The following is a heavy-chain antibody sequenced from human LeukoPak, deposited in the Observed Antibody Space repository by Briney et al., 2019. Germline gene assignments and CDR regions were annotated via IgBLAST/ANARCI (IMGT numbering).Heavy chain of an antibody. J-gene: IGHJ4*02. D-gene: IGHD3-22*01. CDR2: ISWNSGSI. V-gene: IGHV3-9*01. Sequence: GGSLRLSCAASGFTFDDYAMHWVRQAPGKGLEWVSGISWNSGSIGYADSVKGRFTISRDNAKNSLYLQMNSLRAEDTALYYCAKQIRGYSGYVPTYYYDSSGYGYFDYWGQGTLVNVSS. CDR1: GFTFDDYA. CDR3: AKQIRGYSGYVPTYYYDSSGYGYFDY.